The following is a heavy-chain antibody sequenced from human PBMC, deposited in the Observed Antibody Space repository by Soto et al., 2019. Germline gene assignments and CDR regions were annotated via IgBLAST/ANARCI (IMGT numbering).Heavy chain of an antibody. J-gene: IGHJ3*02. CDR3: ARVVTDAFDI. Sequence: QVQLQESGPGLVQPSQTLSLTCTVSGGSISSANYFWSWIRQYPGKGLEWIGYIYHRGITYYNPSLESRLVISLDTSNNRFSLRLSSVTAADTAVYYCARVVTDAFDIWGQGTMVTVSS. CDR2: IYHRGIT. D-gene: IGHD2-15*01. CDR1: GGSISSANYF. V-gene: IGHV4-31*03.